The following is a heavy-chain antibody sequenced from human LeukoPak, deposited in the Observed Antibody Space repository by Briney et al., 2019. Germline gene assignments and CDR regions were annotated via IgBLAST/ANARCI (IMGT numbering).Heavy chain of an antibody. V-gene: IGHV1-69*05. D-gene: IGHD5-18*01. J-gene: IGHJ6*03. CDR2: VIPIFGTS. CDR1: GGTFSSYA. CDR3: ARGQFSDTAMVQKYYYMDV. Sequence: SVKVSCKASGGTFSSYAISWVRQAPGQGLEWMGGVIPIFGTSSYAEKFRGRVTLTTDESTTTAYMELRNLRSEDTAVYYCARGQFSDTAMVQKYYYMDVWGKETTVIVSS.